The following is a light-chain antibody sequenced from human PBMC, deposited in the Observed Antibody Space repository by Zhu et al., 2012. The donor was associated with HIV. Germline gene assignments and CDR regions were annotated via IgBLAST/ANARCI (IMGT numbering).Light chain of an antibody. CDR3: QQRTNWPPIT. J-gene: IGKJ5*01. Sequence: IVLTQSPAILSLSPGEGVTLSCRASQSVSNYLAWYQQKYGQPPRLLIYAASKRASGIPARFSGSGSGTDFTLTISSLEPEDSAVYYCQQRTNWPPITFGQGTRL. V-gene: IGKV3-11*01. CDR2: AAS. CDR1: QSVSNY.